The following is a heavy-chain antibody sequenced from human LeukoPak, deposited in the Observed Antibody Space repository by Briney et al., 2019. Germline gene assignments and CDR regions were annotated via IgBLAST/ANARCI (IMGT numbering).Heavy chain of an antibody. D-gene: IGHD3-10*01. CDR2: IYSGGNT. J-gene: IGHJ3*02. CDR3: ARVMVRGYDAFDI. Sequence: GGSLRLSCVASGFTVSTNYMSWIRQAPGKGLEWVSVIYSGGNTYYADSVKGRFTISRDNSKNTLYLQMNSLRAEDTAVYYCARVMVRGYDAFDIWGQGTMVTVSS. V-gene: IGHV3-53*01. CDR1: GFTVSTNY.